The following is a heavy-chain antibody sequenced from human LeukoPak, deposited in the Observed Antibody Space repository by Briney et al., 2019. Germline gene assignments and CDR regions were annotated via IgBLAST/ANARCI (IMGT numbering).Heavy chain of an antibody. D-gene: IGHD1-26*01. CDR1: GFTFSDYY. CDR3: ARAAIVGATENFDY. V-gene: IGHV3-11*01. J-gene: IGHJ4*02. Sequence: TGGSLRLSCAASGFTFSDYYMSWIRQAPGKGLEWVSYISSSGSTIYYADSVKGRFTISRDNAKNSLYLQMNSLRAEDTAVYYCARAAIVGATENFDYWGQGTLVTVSS. CDR2: ISSSGSTI.